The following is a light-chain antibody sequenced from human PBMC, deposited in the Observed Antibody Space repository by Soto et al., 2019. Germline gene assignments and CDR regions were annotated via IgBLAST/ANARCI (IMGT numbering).Light chain of an antibody. CDR1: QSVGSN. CDR3: QQYNKWPIT. Sequence: EIVMTQSPATLSVSPGERATLSCRASQSVGSNVAWYQQKPGQAPSLLIYGASTRATGIPARFSGSGSGTEFTLTISSRQSEDFAVYYCQQYNKWPITFGQGTRLEI. V-gene: IGKV3-15*01. J-gene: IGKJ5*01. CDR2: GAS.